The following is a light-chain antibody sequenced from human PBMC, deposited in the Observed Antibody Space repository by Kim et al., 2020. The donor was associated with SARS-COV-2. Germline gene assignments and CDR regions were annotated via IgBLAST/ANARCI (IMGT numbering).Light chain of an antibody. CDR1: KLGDKY. Sequence: VSPGQTASITCSGDKLGDKYACCYQQKPGQSPVVVIYQDSKRPSGIPERFSGSNSGNTATLTISGTQAMDEADYYCQAWDSSTVVFGGGTQLTVL. J-gene: IGLJ2*01. CDR3: QAWDSSTVV. V-gene: IGLV3-1*01. CDR2: QDS.